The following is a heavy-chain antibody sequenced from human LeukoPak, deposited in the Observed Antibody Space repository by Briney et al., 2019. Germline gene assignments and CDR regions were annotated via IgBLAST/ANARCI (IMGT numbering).Heavy chain of an antibody. D-gene: IGHD2-15*01. CDR3: ARARSVYCSGGSCYWFDP. V-gene: IGHV4-61*02. CDR1: GGSISSGSYY. J-gene: IGHJ5*02. Sequence: SETLSLTCTVSGGSISSGSYYWSWIRQPAGKGLEWIGRIYTSGSTNYDPSLKSQATISVDTSKNQFSLKLSSVTAADTAVYYCARARSVYCSGGSCYWFDPWGQGTLVTVSS. CDR2: IYTSGST.